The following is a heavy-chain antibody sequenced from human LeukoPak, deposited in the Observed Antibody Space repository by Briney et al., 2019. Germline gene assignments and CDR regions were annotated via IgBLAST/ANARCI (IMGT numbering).Heavy chain of an antibody. V-gene: IGHV3-33*08. D-gene: IGHD6-13*01. CDR2: IWYDGSNK. Sequence: PGGSLRLSCADPGFIFSSYSMHWVRQAPGKGLEWVAVIWYDGSNKYYADSVKGRFTISRDNSKNTLYLQMNSPRAEDTAVYHCARQVGGEYLAGIFDYWGQGTLVTVSS. CDR3: ARQVGGEYLAGIFDY. J-gene: IGHJ4*02. CDR1: GFIFSSYS.